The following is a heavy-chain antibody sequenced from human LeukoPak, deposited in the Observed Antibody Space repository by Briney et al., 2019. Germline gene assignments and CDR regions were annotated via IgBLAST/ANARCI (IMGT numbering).Heavy chain of an antibody. CDR2: ISSGGTNN. CDR1: GFTFSSYA. J-gene: IGHJ3*02. D-gene: IGHD6-13*01. CDR3: AKDRVAAAVPDAFDI. Sequence: GGSLRLSCAASGFTFSSYAMHWVRQAPGKGLEWVASISSGGTNNHYADSVKGRITISRDNAKDSVFLQLISLRAEDTAVYYCAKDRVAAAVPDAFDIWGQGTMVTVSS. V-gene: IGHV3-21*01.